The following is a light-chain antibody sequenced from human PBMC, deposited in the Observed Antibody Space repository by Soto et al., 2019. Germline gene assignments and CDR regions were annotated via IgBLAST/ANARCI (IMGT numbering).Light chain of an antibody. CDR1: QNIRTW. J-gene: IGKJ2*01. Sequence: DIQMTQSPSTLSASVGDRVSITCRASQNIRTWLAWYQQKPGKAPKLLIYKASSLQSGVPSRFSGSGSGTEFTLTISRLQPDDFETYYCLEYNSYLIYTFGQGTKVDIK. CDR3: LEYNSYLIYT. V-gene: IGKV1-5*03. CDR2: KAS.